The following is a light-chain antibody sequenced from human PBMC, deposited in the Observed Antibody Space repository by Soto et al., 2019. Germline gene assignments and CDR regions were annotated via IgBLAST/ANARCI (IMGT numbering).Light chain of an antibody. J-gene: IGKJ1*01. V-gene: IGKV3-15*01. CDR3: QQYYDWPPKT. Sequence: EIVMTQSPGTLSVSPGERATLSCRASQSISGNLAWYQQKPGQAPRLLIYGTSTRATGIPARFSGSGSGTEFTLTISSLQSEDIAVYYCQQYYDWPPKTFGQGTKVEIK. CDR1: QSISGN. CDR2: GTS.